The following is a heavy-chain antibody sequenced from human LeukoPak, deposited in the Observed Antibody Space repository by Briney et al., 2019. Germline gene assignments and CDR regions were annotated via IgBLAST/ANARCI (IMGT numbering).Heavy chain of an antibody. CDR2: INAGNGNT. CDR3: ARELGYCSGGSCYSGFGY. Sequence: GASVKVSCKSYGCSVRSYGRHWVRPSHGQRLEWMGWINAGNGNTKYSQKFQGRVTITRDTSASTAYMELSSLRSEDTAVYYCARELGYCSGGSCYSGFGYWGQGTLVTVSS. CDR1: GCSVRSYG. D-gene: IGHD2-15*01. J-gene: IGHJ4*02. V-gene: IGHV1-3*01.